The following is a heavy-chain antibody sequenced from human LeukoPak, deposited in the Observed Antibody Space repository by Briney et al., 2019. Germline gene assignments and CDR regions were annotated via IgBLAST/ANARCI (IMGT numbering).Heavy chain of an antibody. J-gene: IGHJ6*03. V-gene: IGHV1-8*01. CDR3: ARGGSSSSWYLDYYYYMDV. D-gene: IGHD6-13*01. CDR1: GYTFTRYG. Sequence: GASVKVSCKASGYTFTRYGFTWVRQAPGQGLEWLGWISAYNGHTNYAEKFQGRVTMTRNTSISTAYMALSSLRSEDTAVYYCARGGSSSSWYLDYYYYMDVWGKGTTVTISS. CDR2: ISAYNGHT.